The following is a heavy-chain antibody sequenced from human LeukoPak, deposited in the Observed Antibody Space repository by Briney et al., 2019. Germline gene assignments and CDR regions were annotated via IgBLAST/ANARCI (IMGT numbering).Heavy chain of an antibody. CDR3: ARCRDGYNLDAFDI. V-gene: IGHV4-39*01. J-gene: IGHJ3*02. Sequence: SETLSLTCTVSGGSISSSSYYWGWIRQPPGKGLEWIGSIYYSGSTYYNPSLKSRVTISVDTSKNQFSLKLSSVTAADTAVYYCARCRDGYNLDAFDIWGQGTMVTVSS. D-gene: IGHD5-24*01. CDR1: GGSISSSSYY. CDR2: IYYSGST.